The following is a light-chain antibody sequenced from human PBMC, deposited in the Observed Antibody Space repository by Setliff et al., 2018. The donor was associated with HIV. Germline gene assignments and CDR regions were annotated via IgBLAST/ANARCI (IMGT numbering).Light chain of an antibody. CDR1: SSDVGGYNY. J-gene: IGLJ3*02. V-gene: IGLV2-11*01. CDR3: SSYAGSYTL. Sequence: QSVLAQPRSVSGSPGQSVTISCSGTSSDVGGYNYVSCYQQHPGKAPKLMIYDVSERPSGVPDRFSGSKSGNTASLTISGLQAEDEADYYCSSYAGSYTLFGGGTKATVL. CDR2: DVS.